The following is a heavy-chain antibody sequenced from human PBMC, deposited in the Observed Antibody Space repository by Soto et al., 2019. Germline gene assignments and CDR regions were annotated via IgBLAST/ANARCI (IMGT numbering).Heavy chain of an antibody. CDR2: MNPNSGNT. Sequence: ASVKVSCKASGYSFTGNSMHWVRQATGQGLEWMGWMNPNSGNTGYAQKFQGRVTMTRNTSISTAYMELSSLRSEDTAVYYCARGSTLERHDYWGQGTLVTVSS. D-gene: IGHD2-2*01. CDR1: GYSFTGNS. V-gene: IGHV1-8*02. CDR3: ARGSTLERHDY. J-gene: IGHJ4*02.